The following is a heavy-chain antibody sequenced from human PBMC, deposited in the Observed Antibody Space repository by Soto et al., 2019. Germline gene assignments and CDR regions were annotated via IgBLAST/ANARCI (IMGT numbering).Heavy chain of an antibody. CDR1: GFTFTNYA. D-gene: IGHD5-12*01. CDR2: INAGNGKK. Sequence: QVHLLQSGPEKRKPGASVKVSCKAYGFTFTNYAFHWVRQAPGQRLEWMGWINAGNGKKDSSQKFQDRVITTRDTSATTVWLELSGLRFEDTAGYFCAGGVMLQGDSRPPYKYWFDPWGQGTQVVVSS. V-gene: IGHV1-3*05. J-gene: IGHJ5*02. CDR3: AGGVMLQGDSRPPYKYWFDP.